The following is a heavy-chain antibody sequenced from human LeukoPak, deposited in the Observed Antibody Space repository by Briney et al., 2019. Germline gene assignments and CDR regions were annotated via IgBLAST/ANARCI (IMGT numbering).Heavy chain of an antibody. CDR1: GFTFSTYW. Sequence: GGSLRLSCAASGFTFSTYWMTWVRQAPGKGLEWVANINQDGNKNYYLDSVEGRFTISRDNAKNSLSLQMNSLRAEDTAVYFCARVRSSGSPLDYWGQGTLVTVSS. V-gene: IGHV3-7*03. CDR3: ARVRSSGSPLDY. D-gene: IGHD3-22*01. CDR2: INQDGNKN. J-gene: IGHJ4*02.